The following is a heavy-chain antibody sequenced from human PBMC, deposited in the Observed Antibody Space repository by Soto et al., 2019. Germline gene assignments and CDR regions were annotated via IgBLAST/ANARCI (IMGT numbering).Heavy chain of an antibody. D-gene: IGHD3-10*01. CDR1: GYTFTSYG. CDR2: ISAYNGNT. Sequence: QVQLVQSGAEVKKPGASVKVSCKASGYTFTSYGISWVRQAPGQGLEWMGWISAYNGNTNYAQKLQGRVTMTTDTSTSTAYMELRSLRSDDTAVYYCATYYYGSGSQDYYGMDVWGQGTXVTXSS. CDR3: ATYYYGSGSQDYYGMDV. J-gene: IGHJ6*02. V-gene: IGHV1-18*01.